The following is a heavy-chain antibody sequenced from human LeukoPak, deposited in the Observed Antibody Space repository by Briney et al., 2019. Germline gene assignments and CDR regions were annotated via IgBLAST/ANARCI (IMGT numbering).Heavy chain of an antibody. CDR1: GGSISGGSYY. D-gene: IGHD3-22*01. J-gene: IGHJ6*03. V-gene: IGHV4-61*02. CDR2: IYTSGST. CDR3: ARGYYDSSGYFAHYYYYYMDV. Sequence: PSETLSLTCTVSGGSISGGSYYWSWIRQPAGKGLEWIGRIYTSGSTNYNPSLKSRVTISVDTSKNQFSLKLSSVTAADTAVYYCARGYYDSSGYFAHYYYYYMDVWGKGTTVAVSS.